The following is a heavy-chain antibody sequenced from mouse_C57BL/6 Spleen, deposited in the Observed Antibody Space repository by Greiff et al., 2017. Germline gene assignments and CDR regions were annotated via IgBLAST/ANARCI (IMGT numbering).Heavy chain of an antibody. CDR1: GFTFSNYW. Sequence: VMLVESGGGLVQPGGSMKLSCVASGFTFSNYWMNWVRQSPEKGLEWVAQIRLKSDNYATHSAESVKGRFTISRDDSKSSVYLQMNNLRAEDTGIYYCTGRVVATDDWGQGTTLTVSS. D-gene: IGHD1-1*01. J-gene: IGHJ2*01. V-gene: IGHV6-3*01. CDR3: TGRVVATDD. CDR2: IRLKSDNYAT.